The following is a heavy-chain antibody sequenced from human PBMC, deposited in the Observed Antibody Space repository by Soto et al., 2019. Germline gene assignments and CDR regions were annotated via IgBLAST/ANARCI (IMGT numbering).Heavy chain of an antibody. Sequence: GGSLRLSCGASGLTFSRYAMSWVRQAPGKGLEWVSAISGSGASTYYADSVKGRFTISRDNSKNTLYLQMNSLRAEDTAVYYCAHFDWFIDYWGQGTLVTVSS. D-gene: IGHD3-9*01. J-gene: IGHJ4*02. CDR3: AHFDWFIDY. CDR2: ISGSGAST. V-gene: IGHV3-23*01. CDR1: GLTFSRYA.